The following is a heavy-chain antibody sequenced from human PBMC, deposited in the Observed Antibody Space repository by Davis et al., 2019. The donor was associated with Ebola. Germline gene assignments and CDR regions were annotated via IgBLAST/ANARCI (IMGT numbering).Heavy chain of an antibody. Sequence: GGSLRLSCAASGFTFDDYAMHWVRQAPGKGLEWVSGISWNSGSIGYADSVKGRFTISRDNAKNTLYLQMNSLRAEDTAVYYCAKVEQWGYWGQGTLVTVSS. CDR2: ISWNSGSI. D-gene: IGHD6-19*01. CDR1: GFTFDDYA. V-gene: IGHV3-9*01. J-gene: IGHJ4*02. CDR3: AKVEQWGY.